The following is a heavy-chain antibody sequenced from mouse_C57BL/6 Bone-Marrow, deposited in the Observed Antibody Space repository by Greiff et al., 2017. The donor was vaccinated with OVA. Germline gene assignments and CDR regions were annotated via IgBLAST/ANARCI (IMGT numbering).Heavy chain of an antibody. CDR3: ARPYYYGSIWFAY. D-gene: IGHD1-1*01. J-gene: IGHJ2*01. CDR2: ISNGGGST. V-gene: IGHV5-12*01. CDR1: GFTFSDYY. Sequence: EVKLVESGGGLVQPGGSLKLSCAASGFTFSDYYMYWVRQTPEKRLEWVAYISNGGGSTYYPDTVKGRFTISRDNAKNTLNLQMSRLKSEDTAMYYCARPYYYGSIWFAYWGQGTTLTVSS.